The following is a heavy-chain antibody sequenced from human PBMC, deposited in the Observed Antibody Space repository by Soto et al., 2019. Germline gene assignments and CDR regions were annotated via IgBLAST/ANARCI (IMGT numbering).Heavy chain of an antibody. Sequence: PSETLSLTCTVSGGSISSGGYYWSWIRQHPGKGLEWIGYIYYSGSTYYNPSLKSRVTISVDTSKNQFSLKLSSVTAADTAVYYCARDGAAAGTIGGFDPWGQGTLVTVSS. CDR1: GGSISSGGYY. J-gene: IGHJ5*02. CDR3: ARDGAAAGTIGGFDP. D-gene: IGHD6-13*01. V-gene: IGHV4-31*03. CDR2: IYYSGST.